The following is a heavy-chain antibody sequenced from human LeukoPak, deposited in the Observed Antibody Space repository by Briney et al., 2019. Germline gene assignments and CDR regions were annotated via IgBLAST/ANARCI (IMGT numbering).Heavy chain of an antibody. Sequence: GVPLRLSCAASGFTFSSYWMHWVRQAPGKGLVCVSHINQDGSSTSYADSVQGRFTIYRDNAKNPLYLQMSSLRAEDTALYYCARPLYGDFAKYFQRWGQGTLVTVSS. V-gene: IGHV3-74*01. D-gene: IGHD4-17*01. CDR2: INQDGSST. J-gene: IGHJ1*01. CDR1: GFTFSSYW. CDR3: ARPLYGDFAKYFQR.